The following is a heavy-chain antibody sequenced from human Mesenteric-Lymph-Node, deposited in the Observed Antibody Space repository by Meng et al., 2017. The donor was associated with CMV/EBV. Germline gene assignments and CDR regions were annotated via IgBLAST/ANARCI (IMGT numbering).Heavy chain of an antibody. CDR2: INYSGTT. D-gene: IGHD3-3*01. Sequence: LSLTCTVYGGSLSGYSWGDLRQPAGKGLEWIEEINYSGTTYYNPSLKSQITMSVDMSKNQFSLKLSSVTAADTAVCYCGRGDNDFPETWGQGTLVTVSS. J-gene: IGHJ5*02. V-gene: IGHV4-34*01. CDR1: GGSLSGYS. CDR3: GRGDNDFPET.